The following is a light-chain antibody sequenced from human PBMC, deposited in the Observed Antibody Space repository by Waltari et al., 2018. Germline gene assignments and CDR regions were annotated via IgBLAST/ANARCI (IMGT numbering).Light chain of an antibody. CDR2: DAS. J-gene: IGKJ4*01. CDR1: QDIRNF. Sequence: DIQMTQSPSSLSASVGDIVSITCKASQDIRNFLNWFQLKPGKSPKVLIYDASNLETGVPSRFSGRKSGTEFTLTISGLQPEDFATYFCQQYYDLPLTFGGGTKVEI. CDR3: QQYYDLPLT. V-gene: IGKV1-33*01.